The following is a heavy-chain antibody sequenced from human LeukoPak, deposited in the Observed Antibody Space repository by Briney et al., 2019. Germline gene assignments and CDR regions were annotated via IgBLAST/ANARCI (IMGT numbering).Heavy chain of an antibody. CDR3: ARHVTNYYYYMDV. V-gene: IGHV4-39*01. J-gene: IGHJ6*03. CDR2: IYYGGST. Sequence: PSETLSLTCTVSGGSITSSIYYWGWIRQPPGKGLEWIGSIYYGGSTSCNPSLKSRVAISVDTSKNQFSLRLSSVTAANTAVYYCARHVTNYYYYMDVWGKGNTVTVS. CDR1: GGSITSSIYY.